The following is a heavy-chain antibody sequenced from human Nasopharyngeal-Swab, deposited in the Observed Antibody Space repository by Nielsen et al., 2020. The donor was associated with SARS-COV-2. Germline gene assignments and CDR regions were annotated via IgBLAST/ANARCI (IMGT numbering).Heavy chain of an antibody. V-gene: IGHV3-23*01. Sequence: GGSLRLSCAASGFTFKNYAMSWVRRAPGKGLEWVSAIGGSGVHTDYADSVKGRFTISRDNAKNTLYLQMNSLRGDDTAVYYCTRDIGGQYGFWGQGNLVTVSS. CDR3: TRDIGGQYGF. J-gene: IGHJ4*02. CDR1: GFTFKNYA. D-gene: IGHD4-11*01. CDR2: IGGSGVHT.